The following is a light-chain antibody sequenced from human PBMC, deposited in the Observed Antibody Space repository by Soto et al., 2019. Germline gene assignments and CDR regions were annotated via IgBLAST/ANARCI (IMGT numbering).Light chain of an antibody. V-gene: IGKV4-1*01. CDR2: WAS. CDR3: QQYYETPYT. J-gene: IGKJ2*01. Sequence: DFVMTQSPDSLAVSLGERATINCRSSQSVLFDSNRKNYLAWYRQKPGQPPKLIIYWASIRESGVPDRFTGSGSGTDFTLTISSLQAEDVAVYYCQQYYETPYTFGQGTKLEIK. CDR1: QSVLFDSNRKNY.